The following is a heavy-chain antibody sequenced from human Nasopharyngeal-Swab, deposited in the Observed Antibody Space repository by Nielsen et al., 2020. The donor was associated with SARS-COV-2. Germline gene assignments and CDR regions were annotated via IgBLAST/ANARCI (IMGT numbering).Heavy chain of an antibody. CDR1: GFTFSSYA. CDR3: AKVDIYCSSTSCYHHFDY. D-gene: IGHD2-2*01. V-gene: IGHV3-23*01. J-gene: IGHJ4*02. Sequence: GESLKISCAASGFTFSSYAMSWVRRAPGKGLEWVSAISGSGGSTYYADSVKGRFTISRDNYKNTLYLQMNSLRAEDTAVYYCAKVDIYCSSTSCYHHFDYWGQGTLVTVSS. CDR2: ISGSGGST.